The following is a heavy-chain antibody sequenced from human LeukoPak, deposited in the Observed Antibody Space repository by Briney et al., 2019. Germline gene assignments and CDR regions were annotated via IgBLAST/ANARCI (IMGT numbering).Heavy chain of an antibody. Sequence: SQTLSLTCTVSGGSISSGGYYWSWIRQHPGKGLEWIGYIYYSGSTYYNPSLKSRVTISVDTSKNQFSLKLSSVTAADTAVYYCATLSSGWSYAMLNFDNWGQGTLVTVSS. CDR1: GGSISSGGYY. CDR3: ATLSSGWSYAMLNFDN. J-gene: IGHJ4*02. CDR2: IYYSGST. D-gene: IGHD6-19*01. V-gene: IGHV4-31*03.